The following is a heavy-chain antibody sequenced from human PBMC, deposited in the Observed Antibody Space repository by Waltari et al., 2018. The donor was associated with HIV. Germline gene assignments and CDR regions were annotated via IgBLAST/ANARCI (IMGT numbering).Heavy chain of an antibody. D-gene: IGHD1-26*01. Sequence: EVQLVESGGVVVQPGGSLRLSCEASGLTFDDYTLHWVRQAPGKGLEWVCIIIWDGGSKYYANTVKGRFTISRDNSKNSLYLQMNSLRTEDTALYYCAKEDAREGHFDYWGQGTLVTVSS. CDR1: GLTFDDYT. J-gene: IGHJ4*02. CDR2: IIWDGGSK. CDR3: AKEDAREGHFDY. V-gene: IGHV3-43*01.